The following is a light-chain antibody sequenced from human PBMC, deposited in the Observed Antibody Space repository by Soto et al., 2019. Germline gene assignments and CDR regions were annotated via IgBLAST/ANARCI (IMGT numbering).Light chain of an antibody. Sequence: EIVMTQSPATLSVSPGARATLSCRASQSVSSYLAWYQQKPGQAPRLLIYDASNRATGIPARFSGSGSGTDYTLTISSLEPEDFAVYYCQQRSNWPTFGQGTKVDI. CDR1: QSVSSY. CDR2: DAS. V-gene: IGKV3-11*01. CDR3: QQRSNWPT. J-gene: IGKJ1*01.